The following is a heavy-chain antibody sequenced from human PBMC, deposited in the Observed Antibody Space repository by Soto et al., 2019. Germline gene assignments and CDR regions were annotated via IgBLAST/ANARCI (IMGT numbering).Heavy chain of an antibody. CDR3: TRRPATAAGLYFDY. J-gene: IGHJ4*02. V-gene: IGHV4-39*01. Sequence: SETLSLTCTVSGGSIISSSYYWGLIRQPPGKGLEWIGSIYYSGSTYYNPSLKSRVTISVDTSKNQFSLKLSSVTAADTAVYYCTRRPATAAGLYFDYWGQGTLVTVSS. D-gene: IGHD6-13*01. CDR2: IYYSGST. CDR1: GGSIISSSYY.